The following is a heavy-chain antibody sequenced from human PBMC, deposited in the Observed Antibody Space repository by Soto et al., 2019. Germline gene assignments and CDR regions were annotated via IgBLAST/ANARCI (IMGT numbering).Heavy chain of an antibody. J-gene: IGHJ6*02. CDR2: INPNSGGT. Sequence: ASVKVSCKAAGYTFSGYYIHWLRQAPGQGLEWMGWINPNSGGTSYAQKFQGRVTVTRDTPTSTAYMELSRLTSDDTAVYYCARSLTEGYCTITGCYTRPLYGMDVWGQGTTVTVSS. CDR1: GYTFSGYY. D-gene: IGHD2-2*02. V-gene: IGHV1-2*02. CDR3: ARSLTEGYCTITGCYTRPLYGMDV.